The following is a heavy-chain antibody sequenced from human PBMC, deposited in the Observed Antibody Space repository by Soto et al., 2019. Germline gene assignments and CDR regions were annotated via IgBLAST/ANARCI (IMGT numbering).Heavy chain of an antibody. V-gene: IGHV4-31*03. CDR3: ARDPGTYYDVWSGHHYVMDV. CDR2: IYYSGST. Sequence: SETLSLTCTVSGGSISSGGYYWSWIRQHPGKGLEWIGYIYYSGSTYYNPSLKSRVTISVDTSKNQFSLKLSSVTAADTAVYYCARDPGTYYDVWSGHHYVMDVWGKGTTVIVSS. D-gene: IGHD3-3*01. J-gene: IGHJ6*04. CDR1: GGSISSGGYY.